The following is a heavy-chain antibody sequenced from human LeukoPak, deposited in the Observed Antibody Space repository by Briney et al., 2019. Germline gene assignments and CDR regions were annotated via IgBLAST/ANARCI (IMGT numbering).Heavy chain of an antibody. CDR3: ARGGFLEWLLRTTYYYYGMDV. J-gene: IGHJ6*02. CDR1: GYTFTSYD. D-gene: IGHD3-3*01. Sequence: ASVKVSCKASGYTFTSYDINWMRQATGQGLEWMGWMSPNSGNTGYAQKFQGRVTMTRNTSISTAYMELSSLRSEDTAVYYCARGGFLEWLLRTTYYYYGMDVWGQGTTVTVSS. CDR2: MSPNSGNT. V-gene: IGHV1-8*01.